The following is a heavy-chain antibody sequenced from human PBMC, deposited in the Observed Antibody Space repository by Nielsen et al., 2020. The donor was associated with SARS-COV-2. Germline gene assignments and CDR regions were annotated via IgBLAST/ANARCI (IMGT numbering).Heavy chain of an antibody. D-gene: IGHD5-18*01. J-gene: IGHJ6*02. Sequence: ETLSLTCTVSGGSFSSNSYYWGWVRQAPGKGLEWVSMITSSGGSTNYADSVKGRFTISRDTSKNTLYLQMNSLRAEDTAVYYCAKEVSYGYGHYGMDVWGQGTTVTVSS. CDR1: GGSFSSNSYY. CDR3: AKEVSYGYGHYGMDV. V-gene: IGHV3-23*01. CDR2: ITSSGGST.